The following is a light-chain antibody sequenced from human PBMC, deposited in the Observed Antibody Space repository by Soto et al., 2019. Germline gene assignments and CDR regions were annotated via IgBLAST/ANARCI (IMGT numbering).Light chain of an antibody. J-gene: IGKJ4*01. Sequence: EIVLTQSPGTLSLSPGERATLFCGASHSVSSGSLAWYQQKPGLAPRLLIYDTSTRAAGIPDRFSGSGSGTDFTLTISSLEPEDFAVYYCQQYDSSSLTFGGGTKVEIK. CDR1: HSVSSGS. V-gene: IGKV3D-20*01. CDR3: QQYDSSSLT. CDR2: DTS.